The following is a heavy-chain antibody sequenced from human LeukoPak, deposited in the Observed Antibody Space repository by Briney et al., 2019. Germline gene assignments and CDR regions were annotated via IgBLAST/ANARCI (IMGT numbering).Heavy chain of an antibody. D-gene: IGHD1-26*01. CDR1: GGSFSGYY. CDR3: AREVGANLGRTFDY. Sequence: RPSETLSLTCAVYGGSFSGYYWSWIRQPPGKGLEWIGEINHSGSTNYNPSLKSRVTISVDTSKNQFSLKLSSVTAADTAVYYCAREVGANLGRTFDYWGQGTLVTVSS. J-gene: IGHJ4*02. V-gene: IGHV4-34*01. CDR2: INHSGST.